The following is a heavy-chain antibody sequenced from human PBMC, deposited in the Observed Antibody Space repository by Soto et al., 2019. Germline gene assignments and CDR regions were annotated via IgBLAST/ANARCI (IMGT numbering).Heavy chain of an antibody. Sequence: EVQLLESGGGLVQPGGSLRLSCAASGFTFSSYAMSWVRQAPGKGLEWVSAISGSGGSTYYADSVKGRFTISRDNSKNTLYLQMNSLRAEDTAVYYCARYYDFWSGYRFWEGTYYYYMDVWGKGTTVTVSS. V-gene: IGHV3-23*01. CDR2: ISGSGGST. CDR1: GFTFSSYA. CDR3: ARYYDFWSGYRFWEGTYYYYMDV. D-gene: IGHD3-3*01. J-gene: IGHJ6*03.